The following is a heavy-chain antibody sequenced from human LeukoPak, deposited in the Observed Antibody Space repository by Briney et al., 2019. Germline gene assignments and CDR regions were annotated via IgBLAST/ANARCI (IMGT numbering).Heavy chain of an antibody. D-gene: IGHD3-22*01. CDR2: ISSNGGST. CDR1: GFTFSSDA. V-gene: IGHV3-64*01. CDR3: ARSHSSGYWGAFDI. Sequence: SLRLSCAPSGFTFSSDAMHCVRQAPGKGLEYVSAISSNGGSTDYGNSVKGRFTISRDNSKNTWYHQMGSLRAEDMAVYYCARSHSSGYWGAFDIWGQGRMVSVPS. J-gene: IGHJ3*02.